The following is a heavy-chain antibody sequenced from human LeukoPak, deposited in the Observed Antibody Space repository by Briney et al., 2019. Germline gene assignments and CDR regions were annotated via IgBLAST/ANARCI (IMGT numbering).Heavy chain of an antibody. CDR1: GLTFSTYW. J-gene: IGHJ4*01. CDR2: INPDGSIR. V-gene: IGHV3-74*03. Sequence: GGSLRLSCAASGLTFSTYWMHWVRQAPGKGLAWVARINPDGSIRTYANSVQGRVTISGDTAKDTLFLQMNSLRAEDTAVYYCARAARVGGALQYWGHGTPVTVFS. CDR3: ARAARVGGALQY. D-gene: IGHD1-26*01.